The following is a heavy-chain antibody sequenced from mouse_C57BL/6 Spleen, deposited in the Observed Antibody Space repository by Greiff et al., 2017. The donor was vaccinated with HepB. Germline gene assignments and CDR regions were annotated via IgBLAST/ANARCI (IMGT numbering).Heavy chain of an antibody. CDR3: LYGSSSAWFAY. CDR2: IYPGNSDT. J-gene: IGHJ3*01. CDR1: GYTFTSYW. V-gene: IGHV1-5*01. D-gene: IGHD1-1*01. Sequence: EVQLQQSGTVLARPGASLKMSCKTSGYTFTSYWLHWVKQRPGQGLEWIGAIYPGNSDTSYYQKFKGNAKLTADTSTSTCYMKLSSLTTEDTAVYYCLYGSSSAWFAYWGKGTLVTVSA.